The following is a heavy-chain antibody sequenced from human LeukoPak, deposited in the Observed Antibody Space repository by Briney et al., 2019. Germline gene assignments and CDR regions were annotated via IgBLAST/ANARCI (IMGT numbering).Heavy chain of an antibody. CDR3: ARGSVYDSSTFDI. V-gene: IGHV4-30-2*01. Sequence: SQTLSLTCAVSGGSISSGGYSWGWIRQPPGKGLEFFGYIYHTGSTNYNPSLKSRVAISVDRSKNQFSLKLTSVTAADTAVYYCARGSVYDSSTFDIWGQGTMVTVSS. CDR2: IYHTGST. J-gene: IGHJ3*02. CDR1: GGSISSGGYS. D-gene: IGHD3-22*01.